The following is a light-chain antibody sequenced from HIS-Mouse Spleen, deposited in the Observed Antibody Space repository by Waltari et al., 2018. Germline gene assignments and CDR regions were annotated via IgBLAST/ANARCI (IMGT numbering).Light chain of an antibody. CDR1: SSDVGGYNY. V-gene: IGLV2-14*03. CDR3: SSYTSSSTYV. Sequence: QSALTQPASVSGSPGQSITISCTGTSSDVGGYNYVSWYQQHPGKAPKLMIYDVSNRPSGVSIRLSGSKSGNTASLTISGLQAEDEADYYCSSYTSSSTYVFGTGTKVTVL. J-gene: IGLJ1*01. CDR2: DVS.